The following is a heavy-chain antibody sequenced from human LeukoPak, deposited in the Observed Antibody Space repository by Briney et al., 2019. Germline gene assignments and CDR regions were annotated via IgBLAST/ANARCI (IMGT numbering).Heavy chain of an antibody. J-gene: IGHJ4*02. CDR3: ARVNYYDSSGYYSPVDY. CDR2: IIPIFGTA. D-gene: IGHD3-22*01. V-gene: IGHV1-69*13. CDR1: GGTFSSYA. Sequence: ASVKVSCKAPGGTFSSYAISWVRQAPGQGLEWMGGIIPIFGTANYAQKFQGRVTITADESTSTAYMELSSLRSEDTAVYYCARVNYYDSSGYYSPVDYWGQGTLVTVSS.